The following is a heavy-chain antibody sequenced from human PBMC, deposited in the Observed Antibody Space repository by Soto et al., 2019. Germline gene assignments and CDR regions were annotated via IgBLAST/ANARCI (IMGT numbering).Heavy chain of an antibody. J-gene: IGHJ5*01. CDR2: INPSGGST. CDR3: ARDLITMVRDPHSGWFDS. D-gene: IGHD3-10*01. Sequence: ASVKVSCKASGYTFTSYYMHWVRQAPGQGLEWMGIINPSGGSTSYAQKFQGRVTMTRDTSTSTVYMELSSLRSEDTAVYYCARDLITMVRDPHSGWFDSWGQGTLVTVSS. CDR1: GYTFTSYY. V-gene: IGHV1-46*03.